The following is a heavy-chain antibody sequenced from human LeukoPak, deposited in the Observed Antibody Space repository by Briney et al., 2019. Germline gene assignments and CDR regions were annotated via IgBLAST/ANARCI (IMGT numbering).Heavy chain of an antibody. Sequence: PGRSLRLSCAASGFTFSSYAMHWVRQAPGKGLEWVAVISYDGSNKYYADSVKGRFTISRDNSKNTLYLQMNSLRAEDTAVYYCARDPKPWFGESYWFDPWGQGTLVTVSS. D-gene: IGHD3-10*01. J-gene: IGHJ5*02. CDR3: ARDPKPWFGESYWFDP. CDR1: GFTFSSYA. V-gene: IGHV3-30-3*01. CDR2: ISYDGSNK.